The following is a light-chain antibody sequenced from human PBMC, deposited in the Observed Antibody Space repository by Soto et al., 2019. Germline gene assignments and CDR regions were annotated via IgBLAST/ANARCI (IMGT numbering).Light chain of an antibody. CDR1: SSNIGSNY. Sequence: QPVLTQPPSASETPGQRVTISCSGSSSNIGSNYVSWYQQLPGTAPKLLMSRNNERPSGVPDRFSGSKSGTSASLAISGLRSEDEADYYCAAWDDSLSDLVFGGGTKLTVL. J-gene: IGLJ2*01. CDR3: AAWDDSLSDLV. CDR2: RNN. V-gene: IGLV1-47*01.